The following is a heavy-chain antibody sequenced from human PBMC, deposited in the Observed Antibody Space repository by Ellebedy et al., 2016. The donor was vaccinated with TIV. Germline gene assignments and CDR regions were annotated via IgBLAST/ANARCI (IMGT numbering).Heavy chain of an antibody. J-gene: IGHJ4*02. CDR1: GFTFSNYG. CDR2: ISSDGSNK. V-gene: IGHV3-30*19. CDR3: ARGETADYYDSSGYYQRLLWGFDY. D-gene: IGHD3-22*01. Sequence: GESLKISCAASGFTFSNYGMHWVRQAPGKGLEWVAVISSDGSNKDYADSVKGRFTISRDKSKNTLYLQMNSLRAEDTAVYYCARGETADYYDSSGYYQRLLWGFDYWGQGTLVTVSS.